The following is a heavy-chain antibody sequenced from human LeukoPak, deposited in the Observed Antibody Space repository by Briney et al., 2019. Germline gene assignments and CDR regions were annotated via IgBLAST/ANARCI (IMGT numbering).Heavy chain of an antibody. D-gene: IGHD6-6*01. Sequence: WASVKVSCKASGYTFTGYYMHWVRQAPGQGLEWMGWINPNSGGTNYAQKFQGRVTMTRDTSISTAYMELSRLRSDDTAVYYCAREVGFSSSSLNWFDPWGQGTLVTVSS. CDR2: INPNSGGT. J-gene: IGHJ5*02. V-gene: IGHV1-2*02. CDR1: GYTFTGYY. CDR3: AREVGFSSSSLNWFDP.